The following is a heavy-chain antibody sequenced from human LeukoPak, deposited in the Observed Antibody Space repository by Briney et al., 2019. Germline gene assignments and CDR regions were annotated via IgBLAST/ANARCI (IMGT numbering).Heavy chain of an antibody. CDR3: ARKGLGGELGGFDS. D-gene: IGHD1-7*01. CDR2: TNRRGDIT. CDR1: GFTFSSYS. J-gene: IGHJ4*02. V-gene: IGHV3-20*01. Sequence: GGSLRLSCAASGFTFSSYSMNWVRQVPGKGLEWVSGTNRRGDITGYADFVKGRFTISRDNAKNSLYLQMNSLRVEDTALYHCARKGLGGELGGFDSWGQGTLVTVSS.